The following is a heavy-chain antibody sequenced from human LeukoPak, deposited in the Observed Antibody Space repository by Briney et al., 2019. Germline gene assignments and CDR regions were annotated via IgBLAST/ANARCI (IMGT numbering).Heavy chain of an antibody. D-gene: IGHD5-18*01. CDR3: ARGQGYSYGYEWFDP. J-gene: IGHJ5*02. CDR2: IYYSGGT. Sequence: SETLSLTCTASGGSISSYYWSWLRQPPGKGLEWLGYIYYSGGTNYNPSLKSRVTISVDTSKIHFSLKLSSVTAADTAVYYCARGQGYSYGYEWFDPWGQGTLVTVSS. CDR1: GGSISSYY. V-gene: IGHV4-59*01.